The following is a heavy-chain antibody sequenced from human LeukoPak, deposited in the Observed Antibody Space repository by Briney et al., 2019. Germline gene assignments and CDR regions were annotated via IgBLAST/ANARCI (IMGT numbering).Heavy chain of an antibody. Sequence: GGSLRLSCAASGFTFSDYNVRWIRQAPGKGLEWVSSISRSGSTKYYADSVKGRFTISRDNAKNSLFLQMNSLRAEDTAVYYCARGPSGYHNTGGQGTLVTVSS. J-gene: IGHJ4*02. CDR3: ARGPSGYHNT. D-gene: IGHD5-12*01. CDR2: ISRSGSTK. CDR1: GFTFSDYN. V-gene: IGHV3-11*04.